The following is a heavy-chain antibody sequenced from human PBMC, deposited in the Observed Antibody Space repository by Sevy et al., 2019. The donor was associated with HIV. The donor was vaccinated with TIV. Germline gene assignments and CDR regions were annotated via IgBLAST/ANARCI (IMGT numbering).Heavy chain of an antibody. CDR2: IKQEGSDK. CDR1: GFTLSNYW. V-gene: IGHV3-7*01. CDR3: ARDLYSGSYYENY. D-gene: IGHD1-26*01. Sequence: GGSLRLSCAASGFTLSNYWMSWVRQAPGKGLEWVANIKQEGSDKYYVDSVKGRFTIPRDNAKNSLYLQMNSLRAEDTAVYYCARDLYSGSYYENYWGQGTLVTVSS. J-gene: IGHJ4*02.